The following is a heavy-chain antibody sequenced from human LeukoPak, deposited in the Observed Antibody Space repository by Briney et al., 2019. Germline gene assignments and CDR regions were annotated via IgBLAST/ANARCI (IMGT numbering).Heavy chain of an antibody. CDR2: ISSSSSYI. CDR3: ARDLSYSSSRYYFDY. Sequence: GGSLRLSCAASGFTFSSYSMNWVRQAPGKGLEWVSSISSSSSYIYYADSVKGRFTISRDNAKNSLYLQMNSLRAEDTAVYYCARDLSYSSSRYYFDYWGQGTLVTVSS. CDR1: GFTFSSYS. V-gene: IGHV3-21*01. D-gene: IGHD6-13*01. J-gene: IGHJ4*02.